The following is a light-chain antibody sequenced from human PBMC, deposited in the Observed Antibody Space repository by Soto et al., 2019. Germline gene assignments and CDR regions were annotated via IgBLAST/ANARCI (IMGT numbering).Light chain of an antibody. CDR2: GAS. Sequence: EIVMTQSPVTLSVSPGERATLSCRASQSVSSNLAWYQQKPGQAPRLLIYGASTRATGIPARFSGSGSGTEFIFTISSLQSEDFAVYYCQQYNNWPLYTFGQGTKLEIK. CDR1: QSVSSN. J-gene: IGKJ2*01. V-gene: IGKV3-15*01. CDR3: QQYNNWPLYT.